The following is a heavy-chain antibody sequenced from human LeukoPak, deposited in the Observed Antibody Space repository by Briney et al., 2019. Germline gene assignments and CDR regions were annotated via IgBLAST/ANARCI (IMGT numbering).Heavy chain of an antibody. CDR2: MNPNSGNK. J-gene: IGHJ4*02. D-gene: IGHD3-22*01. CDR1: GYTFTSYD. Sequence: ASVKVSRKASGYTFTSYDINWVRQGTGQGREWRGWMNPNSGNKGYAHKFQGRVTTTTNTSISTPYIELSSLRSEDTAVYYYARGGQNYYDSSGYFYWGQGTLVTVSS. V-gene: IGHV1-8*01. CDR3: ARGGQNYYDSSGYFY.